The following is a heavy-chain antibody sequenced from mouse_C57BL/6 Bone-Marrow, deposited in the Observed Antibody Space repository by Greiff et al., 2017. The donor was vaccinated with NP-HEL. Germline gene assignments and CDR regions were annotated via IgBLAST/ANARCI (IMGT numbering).Heavy chain of an antibody. J-gene: IGHJ3*01. CDR3: ARCLYYCGISF. CDR1: GYTFTSYW. Sequence: QVQLKEPGAELVKPGASVKMSCKASGYTFTSYWITWVKQRPGQGLEWIGDIYPGSGSTNYNEKFKSKATLTVDTSSRTASMQLSSLTSEDSAVYYWARCLYYCGISFWGQGTLVTVSA. CDR2: IYPGSGST. V-gene: IGHV1-55*01. D-gene: IGHD1-1*01.